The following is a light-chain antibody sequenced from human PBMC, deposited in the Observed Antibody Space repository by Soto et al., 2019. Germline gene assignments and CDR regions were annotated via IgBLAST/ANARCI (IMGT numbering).Light chain of an antibody. V-gene: IGLV1-44*01. J-gene: IGLJ3*02. CDR2: NNN. CDR1: SSNIGENT. CDR3: AAWDASLRAWV. Sequence: QAVVTQPPSASGTPGQRVTISSSGSSSNIGENTVNWFQQLPGTAPKLLIYNNNQRPSGVPDRFSGSKSGTSASLAISGLQSEDEADYYCAAWDASLRAWVFGGGTKLTVL.